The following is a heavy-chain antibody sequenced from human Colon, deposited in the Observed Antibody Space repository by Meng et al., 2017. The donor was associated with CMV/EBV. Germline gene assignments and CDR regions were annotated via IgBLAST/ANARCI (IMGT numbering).Heavy chain of an antibody. CDR2: YSGSGSSR. V-gene: IGHV3-23*01. J-gene: IGHJ6*02. D-gene: IGHD3-10*01. Sequence: GSLRLSCTVSGESMRSHYWSWIRQPPGKGLEWMGHVYYSGSGSSRYYADSVKGRHTISRDNSKNTLYLQMNGLGAGDTGVYYCAKDTAYYYGSGSRAYGLDVWGQGTTVTVSS. CDR3: AKDTAYYYGSGSRAYGLDV. CDR1: GESMRSHY.